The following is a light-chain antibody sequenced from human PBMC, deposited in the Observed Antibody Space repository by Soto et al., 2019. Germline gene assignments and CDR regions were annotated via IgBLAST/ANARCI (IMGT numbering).Light chain of an antibody. CDR3: QQLNSYPLT. Sequence: DIQMTQSPSTLSASVGDRVTITCRASQSISSWLAWYQQKPGKAPKFLIYGASSLASGVPSRFSGSGSGTDFTLTISSLQVEDFATYYCQQLNSYPLTFGQGTRLEIK. J-gene: IGKJ5*01. CDR1: QSISSW. CDR2: GAS. V-gene: IGKV1-5*01.